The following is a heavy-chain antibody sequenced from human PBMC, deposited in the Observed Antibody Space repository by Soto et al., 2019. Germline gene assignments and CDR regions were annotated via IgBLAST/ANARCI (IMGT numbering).Heavy chain of an antibody. Sequence: GSLRLSCSVSGFTFSAYWMHWVRQVPGKGLTWVSRISDDGSTATYADSVKGRFVISRDNARNSLYLEMNTLRADDSGLYYCARGPRVSSTGTGAHWGRGTLVTVSS. CDR3: ARGPRVSSTGTGAH. D-gene: IGHD1-1*01. CDR2: ISDDGSTA. CDR1: GFTFSAYW. V-gene: IGHV3-74*01. J-gene: IGHJ4*02.